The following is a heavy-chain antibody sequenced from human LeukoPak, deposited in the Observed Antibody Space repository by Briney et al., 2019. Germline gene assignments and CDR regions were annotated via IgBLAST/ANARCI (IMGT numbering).Heavy chain of an antibody. CDR1: GFTFNRYW. CDR2: ISSDGSNT. CDR3: VSRNYGSSPFDY. Sequence: GGSLRLSCAASGFTFNRYWMHWVRQAPGKGLVWVSRISSDGSNTNYADSVKGRFTISRDNAENTLYLQMDSLTAEDTAVYFCVSRNYGSSPFDYWGQGALVTVSS. J-gene: IGHJ4*02. V-gene: IGHV3-74*01. D-gene: IGHD4-17*01.